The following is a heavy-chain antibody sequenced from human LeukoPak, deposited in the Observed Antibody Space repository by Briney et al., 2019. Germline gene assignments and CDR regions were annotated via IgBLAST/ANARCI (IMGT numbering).Heavy chain of an antibody. CDR1: GGAISSYY. CDR2: ISYSGNT. CDR3: ARGGGYNSPFGY. D-gene: IGHD5-24*01. V-gene: IGHV4-59*01. Sequence: SETLSLTCTVPGGAISSYYWSWIRQPPGKALEWIWYISYSGNTNYNPSLKSRVTISVDTSKNQFSVKLSSVTAADTAVYYCARGGGYNSPFGYWGQGTLVTVSS. J-gene: IGHJ4*02.